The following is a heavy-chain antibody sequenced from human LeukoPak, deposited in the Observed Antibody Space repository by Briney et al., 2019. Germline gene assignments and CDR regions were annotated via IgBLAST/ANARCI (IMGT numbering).Heavy chain of an antibody. Sequence: SETLSLTCAVYGGSFSGYYWSWIRQPPGKGLEWIGEINHSGSTNYNPSLKSRVTISVDTSKNQFSLKPSSVTAADTAVYYCARGGPTMIVVVKAFDIWGRGTMVTVSS. V-gene: IGHV4-34*01. CDR2: INHSGST. CDR3: ARGGPTMIVVVKAFDI. J-gene: IGHJ3*02. CDR1: GGSFSGYY. D-gene: IGHD3-22*01.